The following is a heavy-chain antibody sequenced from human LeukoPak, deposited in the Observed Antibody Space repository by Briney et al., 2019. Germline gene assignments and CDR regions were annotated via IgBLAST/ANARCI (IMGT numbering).Heavy chain of an antibody. J-gene: IGHJ4*02. CDR2: INPSGGST. CDR1: GGTFSSYA. Sequence: GASVKVSCRASGGTFSSYAISWVRQAPGQGLEWMGIINPSGGSTSYAQKFQGRVTMTRDTSTSTVYMEPSSLRSEDTAVYYCATGGGLLWSPFDYWGQGTLVTVSS. CDR3: ATGGGLLWSPFDY. D-gene: IGHD2-15*01. V-gene: IGHV1-46*01.